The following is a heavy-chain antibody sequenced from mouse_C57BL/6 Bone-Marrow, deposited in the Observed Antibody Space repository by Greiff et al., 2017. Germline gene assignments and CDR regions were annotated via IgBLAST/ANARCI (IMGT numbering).Heavy chain of an antibody. J-gene: IGHJ2*01. CDR2: INPSSGYT. V-gene: IGHV1-4*01. CDR1: GYTFTSYT. D-gene: IGHD1-1*01. CDR3: ARNYGSSYYFDY. Sequence: QVQLKESGAELARPGASVKMSCKASGYTFTSYTMHWVKQRPGQGLEWIGYINPSSGYTKYNQKFKDKATLTADKSSSTAYMQLSSLTSKDSAVYYCARNYGSSYYFDYWGQGTTLTVSS.